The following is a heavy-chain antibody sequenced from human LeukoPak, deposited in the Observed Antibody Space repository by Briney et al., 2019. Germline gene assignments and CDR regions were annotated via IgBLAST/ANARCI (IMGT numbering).Heavy chain of an antibody. Sequence: SETLSLTCTVSGGSISSSSYYWGWIRQPPGKGLEWIGSIYYSGSTYYNPSLKSRVTISVDTSKNQFSLKLSSVTTADTAVYYCARFGVSGRFDYWGQGTLVTVSS. CDR3: ARFGVSGRFDY. V-gene: IGHV4-39*07. J-gene: IGHJ4*02. D-gene: IGHD2-15*01. CDR1: GGSISSSSYY. CDR2: IYYSGST.